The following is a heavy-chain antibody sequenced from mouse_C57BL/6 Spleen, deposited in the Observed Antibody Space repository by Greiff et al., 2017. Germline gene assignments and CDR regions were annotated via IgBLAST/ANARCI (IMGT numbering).Heavy chain of an antibody. J-gene: IGHJ1*03. CDR2: IYPSDSET. CDR3: ASGDYHGSSYGYFDV. Sequence: QVQLQQPGAELVRPGSSVKLSCKASGYTFTSYWMDWVKQRPGQGLEWIGNIYPSDSETHYNQKFKDKATLTVDKSSSTAYMQLSSLTSEDSAVYYCASGDYHGSSYGYFDVWGTGTTVTVSS. V-gene: IGHV1-61*01. D-gene: IGHD1-1*01. CDR1: GYTFTSYW.